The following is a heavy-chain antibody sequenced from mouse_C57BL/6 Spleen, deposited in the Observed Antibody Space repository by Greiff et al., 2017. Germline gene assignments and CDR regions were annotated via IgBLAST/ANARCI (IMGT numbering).Heavy chain of an antibody. CDR2: IYPGDGDT. D-gene: IGHD3-2*02. CDR3: ARGAAQATTFDY. Sequence: VQLQQSGPELVKPGASVKISCKASGYAFSSSWMNWVKQRPGKGLEWIGRIYPGDGDTNYNGKFKGKATLTADKSSSTAYMQLSSLTSEDSAVYFCARGAAQATTFDYWGQGTTLTVSS. V-gene: IGHV1-82*01. J-gene: IGHJ2*01. CDR1: GYAFSSSW.